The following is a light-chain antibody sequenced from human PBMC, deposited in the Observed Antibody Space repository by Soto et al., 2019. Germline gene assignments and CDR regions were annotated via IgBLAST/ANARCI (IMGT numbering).Light chain of an antibody. Sequence: EIVVTQSPGTVALSPGERATLSCRASQSVTSNYLAWYQQKPGQAPSLLIYGASARAAGIPDRISGSGTGTDFALTISGLEPEDFAVYFCQQYASSPWTFGQGTKV. J-gene: IGKJ1*01. V-gene: IGKV3-20*01. CDR1: QSVTSNY. CDR2: GAS. CDR3: QQYASSPWT.